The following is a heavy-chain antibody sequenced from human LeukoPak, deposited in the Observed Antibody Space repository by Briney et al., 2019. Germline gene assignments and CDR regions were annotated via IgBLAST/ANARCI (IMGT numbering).Heavy chain of an antibody. V-gene: IGHV4-59*08. D-gene: IGHD5-24*01. CDR1: GASINNNF. CDR2: IYSSGSA. J-gene: IGHJ4*02. CDR3: ARQEAGDGYNFDY. Sequence: SETLSLTCTVSGASINNNFWTWIRQPPGKGLEWIGYIYSSGSAKYNPSLRSRVIISGDTSKNQISLNLTSVTAADTAVYYCARQEAGDGYNFDYWGQGTLVTVSS.